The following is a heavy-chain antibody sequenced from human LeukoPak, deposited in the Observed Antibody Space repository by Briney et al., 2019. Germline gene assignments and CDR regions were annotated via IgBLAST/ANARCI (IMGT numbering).Heavy chain of an antibody. Sequence: GGSLRLSCAASGFTFSSYSMNWVRQAPGKGLEWVSYISSSSSTIYFADSVKGRFTISRDTAKNSLYLQMNSLRAEDTAVYYCARGHYGDYVPFDYWGQGTLVTVPS. V-gene: IGHV3-48*01. CDR3: ARGHYGDYVPFDY. CDR2: ISSSSSTI. CDR1: GFTFSSYS. D-gene: IGHD4-17*01. J-gene: IGHJ4*02.